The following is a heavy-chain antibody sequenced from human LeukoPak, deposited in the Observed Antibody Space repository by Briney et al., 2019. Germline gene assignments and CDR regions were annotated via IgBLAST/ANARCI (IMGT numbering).Heavy chain of an antibody. J-gene: IGHJ5*02. CDR2: ISSGGMWI. D-gene: IGHD1-26*01. Sequence: GGSLRLSCAASGFTFDDYGMSWVRQAPGKGLEWVSSISSGGMWIYYADSLKGRFTISRDNAKNSLYLQMKSLRVEDTAVYYCARDAGGRTQREGWFDPWGQGTLVTVSS. CDR3: ARDAGGRTQREGWFDP. CDR1: GFTFDDYG. V-gene: IGHV3-21*01.